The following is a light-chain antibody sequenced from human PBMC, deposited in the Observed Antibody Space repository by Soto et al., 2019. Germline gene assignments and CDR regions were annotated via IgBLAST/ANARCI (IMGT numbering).Light chain of an antibody. CDR1: QGTSSY. V-gene: IGKV1-9*01. Sequence: IQLTQSPSSLSASVGDIVTITFRASQGTSSYLALYQQKPGKAPKLLIYAASTLQSGVPSRFSDSGSGTDFTLTISSLQPEDFATYYCLLDFRYFWAFGQGTKVDI. CDR2: AAS. CDR3: LLDFRYFWA. J-gene: IGKJ1*01.